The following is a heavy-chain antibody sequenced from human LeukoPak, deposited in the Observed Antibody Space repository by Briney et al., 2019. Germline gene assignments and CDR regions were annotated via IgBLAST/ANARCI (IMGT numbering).Heavy chain of an antibody. CDR1: GFTFSNYA. CDR2: LSGSGGST. D-gene: IGHD1-1*01. J-gene: IGHJ4*02. CDR3: AKERTSEGYFDY. Sequence: GGSLRLSCAASGFTFSNYAVNWVRQAPRKGLEWVSALSGSGGSTYYAESVKGRFTISRDNSKNTLYLQMNSLRAEDTAVYYCAKERTSEGYFDYWGQGTLVTVSS. V-gene: IGHV3-23*01.